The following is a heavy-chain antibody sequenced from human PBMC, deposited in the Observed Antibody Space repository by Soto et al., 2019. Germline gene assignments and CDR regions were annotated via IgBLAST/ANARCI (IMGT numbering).Heavy chain of an antibody. CDR1: GFTFSSYW. CDR2: IKHDGSEK. CDR3: AREGSIVGGNWFDH. J-gene: IGHJ5*02. D-gene: IGHD1-26*01. Sequence: EVQLVESGGGLVQPGGSLRLSCAASGFTFSSYWMSWVRQAPGKGLEWVANIKHDGSEKYYVDSVKGRFTISRDNAKNSLYLQMNSLSAEDTAVYYCAREGSIVGGNWFDHWGQGTLVTVSS. V-gene: IGHV3-7*05.